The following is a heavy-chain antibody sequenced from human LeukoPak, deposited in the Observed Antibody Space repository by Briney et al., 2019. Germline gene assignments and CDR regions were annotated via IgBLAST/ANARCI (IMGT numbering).Heavy chain of an antibody. D-gene: IGHD3-16*01. CDR2: INPNSGGT. V-gene: IGHV1-2*02. Sequence: ASVKVSCKASRYTFTGYYMHWVRPAPGQGLAWMGWINPNSGGTNYAQKFQGRGTITRDTSISTAYKELSRLGSGDTAVYYCARGERRLEFDYWGQGTLVTVSS. CDR1: RYTFTGYY. CDR3: ARGERRLEFDY. J-gene: IGHJ4*02.